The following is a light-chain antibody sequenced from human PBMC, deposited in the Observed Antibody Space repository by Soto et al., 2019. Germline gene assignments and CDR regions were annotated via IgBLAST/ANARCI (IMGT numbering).Light chain of an antibody. V-gene: IGKV1-5*03. CDR2: KAS. CDR1: QSISSW. J-gene: IGKJ1*01. CDR3: QQYSSYPWT. Sequence: DSPMTQSPSTLSASVGDRVTITCRASQSISSWLALYQQKSGKAPKLLIYKASNLESGVPSRFSGSGSGTEFTLTISSLQPDGFATYCCQQYSSYPWTFGQGTKVEIK.